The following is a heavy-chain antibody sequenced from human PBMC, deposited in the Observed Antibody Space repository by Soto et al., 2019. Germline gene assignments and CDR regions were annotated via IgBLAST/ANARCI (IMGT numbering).Heavy chain of an antibody. Sequence: SETLSLTCTVSGGSVSSGSYYWSWIRQAPGKGLEWIGYIYYSGSTNYNPSLKSRVTISVDTSKNQFSLKLSSVTAADTAVYYCATPEVAVAGTGAFDIWAQGTMVTVSS. J-gene: IGHJ3*02. CDR1: GGSVSSGSYY. CDR2: IYYSGST. CDR3: ATPEVAVAGTGAFDI. D-gene: IGHD6-19*01. V-gene: IGHV4-61*01.